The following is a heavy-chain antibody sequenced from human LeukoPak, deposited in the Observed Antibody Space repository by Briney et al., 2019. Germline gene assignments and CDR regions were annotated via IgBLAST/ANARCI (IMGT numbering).Heavy chain of an antibody. Sequence: ASVKVSCKASGYTFTGYYMHWVRQAPGQGLEWMGWINPNSGVTNYEQKFQGRVTMTRDTSISTAYMELSRLRSDDTAVYYCARSPPSIAAAATYNWFDPWGQGTLVTVSS. J-gene: IGHJ5*02. CDR3: ARSPPSIAAAATYNWFDP. CDR2: INPNSGVT. D-gene: IGHD6-13*01. CDR1: GYTFTGYY. V-gene: IGHV1-2*02.